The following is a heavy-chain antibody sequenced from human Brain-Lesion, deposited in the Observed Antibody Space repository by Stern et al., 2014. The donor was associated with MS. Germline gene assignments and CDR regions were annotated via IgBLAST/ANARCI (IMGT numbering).Heavy chain of an antibody. V-gene: IGHV4-61*02. CDR2: IFNSGST. D-gene: IGHD2-2*01. J-gene: IGHJ6*02. Sequence: QVQLQESGPGLVKPSQTLSLSCTVSGGSISSGGYYWSWIRQPAGKGLEWIGRIFNSGSTSYNPSPTSPGSISIDTSKNQFSLRLNSMTAADTAVYYCARGRVVPGFQYYATDVWGQGTTVIVSS. CDR3: ARGRVVPGFQYYATDV. CDR1: GGSISSGGYY.